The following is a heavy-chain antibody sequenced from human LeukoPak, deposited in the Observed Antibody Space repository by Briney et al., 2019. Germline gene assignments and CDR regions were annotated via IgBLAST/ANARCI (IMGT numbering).Heavy chain of an antibody. CDR3: AGRGEALFDY. Sequence: SETLSLTCTVSGGSISSYYWSWIRQPAGKGLEWIGRIYTSGSTNYNPSLKSRVTMSVDTSKNQFSLRLSSVTAADTAVYYGAGRGEALFDYWGQGTLVTVSS. CDR2: IYTSGST. V-gene: IGHV4-4*07. CDR1: GGSISSYY. J-gene: IGHJ4*02. D-gene: IGHD3-16*01.